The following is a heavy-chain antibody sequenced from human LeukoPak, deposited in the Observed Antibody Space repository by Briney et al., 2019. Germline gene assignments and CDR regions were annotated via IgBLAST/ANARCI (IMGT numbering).Heavy chain of an antibody. V-gene: IGHV4-39*07. Sequence: PSETLSLTCTVSGGSISSSSYYWGWIRQPPGKGLEWIGSIYYSGSTYYNPSLKSRVTISVDASKNQFSLKLSSVTAADTAVYYCARGGSGNYYRVGGDNWFDPWGQGTLVIVSS. CDR1: GGSISSSSYY. D-gene: IGHD3-10*01. J-gene: IGHJ5*02. CDR3: ARGGSGNYYRVGGDNWFDP. CDR2: IYYSGST.